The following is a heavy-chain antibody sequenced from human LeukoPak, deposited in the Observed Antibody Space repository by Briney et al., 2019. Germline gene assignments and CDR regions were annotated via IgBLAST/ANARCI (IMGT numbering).Heavy chain of an antibody. CDR1: GFTFSSYS. CDR3: AKAPWIELRGNWFDP. V-gene: IGHV3-23*01. Sequence: QPGGSLRLSCAASGFTFSSYSMNWVRQAPGKGLEWVSGISGGGGRKSYAESVKGRFIISRDNSKNTLYLQMNSLRAEDTAVYYCAKAPWIELRGNWFDPWGQGTLVTVSS. J-gene: IGHJ5*02. D-gene: IGHD5-12*01. CDR2: ISGGGGRK.